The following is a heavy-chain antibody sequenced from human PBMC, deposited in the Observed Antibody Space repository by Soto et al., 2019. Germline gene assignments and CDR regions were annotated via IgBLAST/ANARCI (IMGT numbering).Heavy chain of an antibody. CDR1: GGTFSSYA. D-gene: IGHD5-18*01. V-gene: IGHV1-69*05. CDR2: IIPIFGTA. J-gene: IGHJ4*02. Sequence: QVQLVQSGAEVKKPGSSVKVSCKASGGTFSSYAISWGRQAPGQGLEWMGGIIPIFGTANYAQKFQGRVTITSDEATSTAYMELSSLRSQDTAVYYCPRGDYDSYGPSFDYWGQGTLVTVSS. CDR3: PRGDYDSYGPSFDY.